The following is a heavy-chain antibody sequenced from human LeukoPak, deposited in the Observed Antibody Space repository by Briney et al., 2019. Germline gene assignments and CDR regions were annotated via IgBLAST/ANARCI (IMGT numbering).Heavy chain of an antibody. CDR3: AKNVRDTGTFDY. CDR2: MNPNSGNT. D-gene: IGHD5-18*01. CDR1: GYTFTSYD. V-gene: IGHV1-8*01. Sequence: ASVNVSCKASGYTFTSYDVNWVRQAAGQGLEWMGWMNPNSGNTGYAQKFQGRVTMTRNTSVSTAYMELSSLRSDDTAVYYCAKNVRDTGTFDYWGQGTLVTVSS. J-gene: IGHJ4*02.